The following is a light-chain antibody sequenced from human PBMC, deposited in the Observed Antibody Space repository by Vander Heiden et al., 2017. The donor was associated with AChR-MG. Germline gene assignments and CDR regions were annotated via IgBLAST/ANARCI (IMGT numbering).Light chain of an antibody. CDR1: QDIKNY. CDR3: LHDYNFPLA. V-gene: IGKV1-6*01. J-gene: IGKJ4*01. CDR2: AAS. Sequence: AIQMTQSPSALSASVGERVTITCRASQDIKNYLGWYQQKPGRVPKLLIYAASSLQSGVPSRFSGSGSGTDFTLTISSLQPEDFAVYYCLHDYNFPLAFGGGTKVEIK.